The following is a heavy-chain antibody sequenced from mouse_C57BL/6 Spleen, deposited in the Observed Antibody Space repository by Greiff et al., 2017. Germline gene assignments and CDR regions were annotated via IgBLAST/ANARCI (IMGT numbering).Heavy chain of an antibody. CDR2: IYPSDSET. V-gene: IGHV1-61*01. D-gene: IGHD6-1*01. J-gene: IGHJ3*01. CDR3: AREGSLTWFAY. CDR1: GYTFTSYW. Sequence: VKLQQPGAELVRPGSSVKLSCKASGYTFTSYWMDWVKQRPGQGLEWIGNIYPSDSETHYNQKFKDKATLTVDKSSSTAYMQLSSLTSEDSAVYYCAREGSLTWFAYWGQGTLVTVSA.